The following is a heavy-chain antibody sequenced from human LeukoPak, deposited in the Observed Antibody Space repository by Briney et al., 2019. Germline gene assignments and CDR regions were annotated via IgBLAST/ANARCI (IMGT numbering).Heavy chain of an antibody. J-gene: IGHJ6*03. CDR2: INHSGST. V-gene: IGHV4-34*01. D-gene: IGHD3-3*01. Sequence: SETLSLTCAVYGVSFSGYYWSWVRQPPGKGLEWVGEINHSGSTNYNPYIKSRVTIAVDTSKNQFSLKLSSVPAADTAVYYSARGYDFWSGYLYRYYYMDVCGRGKAVPVS. CDR1: GVSFSGYY. CDR3: ARGYDFWSGYLYRYYYMDV.